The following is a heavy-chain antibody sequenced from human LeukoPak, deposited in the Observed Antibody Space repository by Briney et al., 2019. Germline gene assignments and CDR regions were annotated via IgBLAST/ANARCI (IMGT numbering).Heavy chain of an antibody. J-gene: IGHJ6*03. Sequence: GESLKISCKGSGYSFTSYWIGWVRQMPGKGLEWMGIIYPGDSDTRYSPSFQGQVTISADKSISTAYLQWSSLKASDTAMYYCARIAAAGINYYYMDVWGKGTTVTASS. CDR2: IYPGDSDT. CDR3: ARIAAAGINYYYMDV. D-gene: IGHD6-13*01. CDR1: GYSFTSYW. V-gene: IGHV5-51*01.